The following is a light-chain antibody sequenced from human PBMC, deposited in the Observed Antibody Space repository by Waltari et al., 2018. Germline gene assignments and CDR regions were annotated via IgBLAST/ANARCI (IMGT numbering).Light chain of an antibody. V-gene: IGLV3-25*03. Sequence: FQLTQSPSVSVSPGPTARITCPGSDLPNHYSYWYQQKPGQAPVLIIFKDIERPSGIPERFSASRSGTVVTLTINGVLAEDEADYYCQATDSRVFGGGTKLTV. CDR1: DLPNHY. J-gene: IGLJ2*01. CDR3: QATDSRV. CDR2: KDI.